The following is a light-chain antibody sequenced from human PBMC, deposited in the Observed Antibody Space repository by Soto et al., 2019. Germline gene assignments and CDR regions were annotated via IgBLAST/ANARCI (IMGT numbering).Light chain of an antibody. CDR1: NIGSKS. CDR3: QVWDSSSDRYG. Sequence: SYELTQPPSVSVAPGKTARITWGGNNIGSKSVHWYQQKPGQAPVLVIYYDSDRPSGIPERFSGYNSGNTATLTISRVEAEDEADYFGQVWDSSSDRYGFRTGSKLTVL. J-gene: IGLJ1*01. CDR2: YDS. V-gene: IGLV3-21*04.